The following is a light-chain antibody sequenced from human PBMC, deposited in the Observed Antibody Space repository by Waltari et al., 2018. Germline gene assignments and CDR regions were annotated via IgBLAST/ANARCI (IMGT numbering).Light chain of an antibody. CDR2: EAS. CDR1: QDIKQS. Sequence: DIHMTQSPSSLSAPVGDRVTITCQASQDIKQSLNWFHQKPGKGPEVLIFEASNSQTGGPSRFRWSGLGTEFTFPISRLQPEEMGTYYLQKYPNVPLTFGGGTKVEIK. V-gene: IGKV1-33*01. CDR3: QKYPNVPLT. J-gene: IGKJ4*01.